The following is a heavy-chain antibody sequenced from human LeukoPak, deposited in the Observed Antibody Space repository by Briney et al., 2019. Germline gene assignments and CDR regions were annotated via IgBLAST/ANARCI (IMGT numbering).Heavy chain of an antibody. V-gene: IGHV3-74*01. Sequence: PGGSLRLSCAASGFTFSSYWKHWVRQDPGKGLVWVSRINSDGSSTSYADSVKGRFTISRDNAKNKLYLQMNSLRSEDTAVYYCARWSIAARVDDYWGQGTLVTVSS. D-gene: IGHD6-6*01. J-gene: IGHJ4*02. CDR3: ARWSIAARVDDY. CDR1: GFTFSSYW. CDR2: INSDGSST.